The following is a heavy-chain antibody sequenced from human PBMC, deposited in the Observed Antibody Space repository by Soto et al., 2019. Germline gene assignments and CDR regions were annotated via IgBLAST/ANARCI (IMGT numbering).Heavy chain of an antibody. CDR2: LSGSGGST. D-gene: IGHD2-15*01. J-gene: IGHJ4*02. CDR1: GFTFSSYA. Sequence: GGSLRLSCAASGFTFSSYAMSWVRQAPGKGLEWVSALSGSGGSTYYADSVKGRFTISRDNSKNTLSLQMNSLRVEDTAIYYCARDRYCSGGSCYLNYWGQGTLVTVSS. V-gene: IGHV3-23*01. CDR3: ARDRYCSGGSCYLNY.